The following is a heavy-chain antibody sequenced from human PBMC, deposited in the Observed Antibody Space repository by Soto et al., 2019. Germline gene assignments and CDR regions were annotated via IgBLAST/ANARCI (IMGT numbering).Heavy chain of an antibody. CDR2: IYHSGST. J-gene: IGHJ4*02. CDR1: GGSISSGNW. V-gene: IGHV4-4*02. D-gene: IGHD3-10*01. CDR3: AGYYYASGNHQGHLDY. Sequence: SETLSLTCAVSGGSISSGNWWSWVRQPPGKGLEWIGEIYHSGSTNYNPSLKSRVTISVDKSKNQFSLKLSSVTAADTAVYYCAGYYYASGNHQGHLDYRGQRTSVTVSA.